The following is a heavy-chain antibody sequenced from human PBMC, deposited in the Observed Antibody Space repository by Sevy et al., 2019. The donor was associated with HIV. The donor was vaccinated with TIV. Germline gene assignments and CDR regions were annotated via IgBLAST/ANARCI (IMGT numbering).Heavy chain of an antibody. V-gene: IGHV3-23*01. Sequence: GGSLRLSCAASGFTFSNYAMSWVRQAPGKGLEWVSAISGSGGSTYYADSVKGRFTISRDNSKNTLFLQMNSLRAEDGDVYLCASSAEVASTPFDYWGQGTLVTVSS. CDR2: ISGSGGST. J-gene: IGHJ4*02. CDR1: GFTFSNYA. D-gene: IGHD2-15*01. CDR3: ASSAEVASTPFDY.